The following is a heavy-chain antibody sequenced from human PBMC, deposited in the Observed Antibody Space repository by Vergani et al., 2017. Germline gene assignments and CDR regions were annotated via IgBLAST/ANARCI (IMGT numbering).Heavy chain of an antibody. V-gene: IGHV4-30-4*01. CDR1: GGSISSGDYY. Sequence: QVQLQESGPGLVKPSKTLSLTCTVSGGSISSGDYYWSWIRQPPGKGLEWIGYIYYSGSTYYNPSLKRRVTISVYTSKNQFSLKLSSVTAADTAVYYCARADIVVGPAADAFDIWGQGTMVTVSS. D-gene: IGHD2-2*01. CDR2: IYYSGST. CDR3: ARADIVVGPAADAFDI. J-gene: IGHJ3*02.